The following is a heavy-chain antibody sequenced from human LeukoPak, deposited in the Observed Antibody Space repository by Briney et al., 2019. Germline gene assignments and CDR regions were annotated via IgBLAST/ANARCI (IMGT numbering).Heavy chain of an antibody. CDR1: GGSFSDYY. CDR2: INQIGST. J-gene: IGHJ4*02. D-gene: IGHD3-10*01. V-gene: IGHV4-34*01. Sequence: PSETLSLTCAVYGGSFSDYYWSWIRQPPGKGLEWIGEINQIGSTNYNPSLKSRVTISVDTSKNQFSLKLRSVTAADTAVYFCARGLSSYHYKHLDYWGQGTLATVSS. CDR3: ARGLSSYHYKHLDY.